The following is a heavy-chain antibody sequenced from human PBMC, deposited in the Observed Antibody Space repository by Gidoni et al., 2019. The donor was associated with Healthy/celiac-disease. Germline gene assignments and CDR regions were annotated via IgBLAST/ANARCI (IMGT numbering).Heavy chain of an antibody. J-gene: IGHJ3*02. Sequence: QVQLQESGPGLVKPSETLSLTCTVSGGSVSSGSYYCSWIRQPPGKGLEWIGYIYYSGSTNYNPSLKSRVTISVDTSKNQFSLKLSSVTAADTAVYYCVVQTSAFDIWGQGTMVTVSS. D-gene: IGHD1-1*01. V-gene: IGHV4-61*01. CDR1: GGSVSSGSYY. CDR2: IYYSGST. CDR3: VVQTSAFDI.